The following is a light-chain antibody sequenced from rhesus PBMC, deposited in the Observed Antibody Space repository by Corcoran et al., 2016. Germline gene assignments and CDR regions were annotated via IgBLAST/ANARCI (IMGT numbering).Light chain of an antibody. J-gene: IGKJ3*01. Sequence: DIQMTQSPSSLSASVGDRLTITCRASENVNNYLHWYQQKPGKAPKLLIYSASTLQSGVPSRFSGSGVGTDYTFTIISLQPEDVATYYCQHSYGTPFTFGPWTKVDIK. CDR3: QHSYGTPFT. V-gene: IGKV1-74*01. CDR2: SAS. CDR1: ENVNNY.